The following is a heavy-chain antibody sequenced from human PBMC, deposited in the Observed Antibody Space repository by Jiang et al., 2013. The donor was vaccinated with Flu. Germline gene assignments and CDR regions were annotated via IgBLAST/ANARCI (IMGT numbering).Heavy chain of an antibody. CDR2: IYYTGKT. CDR1: GYSISSNNW. J-gene: IGHJ4*02. V-gene: IGHV4-28*01. Sequence: GSGLVKPSETLSLTCAVSGYSISSNNWWGWIRQPPGKGLEWIGYIYYTGKTHYNPSLESRVTMSLDTSKNQFSLRLSSVTAVDTAVYYCARKVDSSGYYEWGQGTLVTVSS. D-gene: IGHD3-22*01. CDR3: ARKVDSSGYYE.